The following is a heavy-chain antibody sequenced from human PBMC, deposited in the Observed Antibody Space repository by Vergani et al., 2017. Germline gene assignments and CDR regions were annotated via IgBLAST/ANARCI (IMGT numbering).Heavy chain of an antibody. CDR3: ARVATGDGVYYYGMDV. J-gene: IGHJ6*02. V-gene: IGHV4-59*01. D-gene: IGHD7-27*01. CDR2: IYYSGST. CDR1: GGSISSYY. Sequence: QVQLQESGPGLVKPSETLSLTCTVSGGSISSYYWSWIRQPPGKGLEWIGDIYYSGSTNYNPSLKSRVTISVDTSKNQFSLKLSSVTAADTAVYYCARVATGDGVYYYGMDVWGQGTTVTVSS.